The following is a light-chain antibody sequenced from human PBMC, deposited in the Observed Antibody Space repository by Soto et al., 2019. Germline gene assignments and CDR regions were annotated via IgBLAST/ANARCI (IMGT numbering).Light chain of an antibody. Sequence: QSALTQPASVSGSPGQSITISCTGTSSDVGDYDHVSWYQQFPGKAPKLMIYDVSNRPSGVSNRFSGSRSDNTASLTISGLQSEDEADYYCSSYTSSHVIFGGGTKLTVL. J-gene: IGLJ2*01. CDR1: SSDVGDYDH. V-gene: IGLV2-14*01. CDR3: SSYTSSHVI. CDR2: DVS.